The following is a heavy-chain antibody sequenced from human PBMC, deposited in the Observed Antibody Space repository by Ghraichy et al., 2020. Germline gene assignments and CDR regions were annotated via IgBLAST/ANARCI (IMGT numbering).Heavy chain of an antibody. Sequence: SETLSLTCTVSGYSISSGYYWGWIRQPPGKGLEWIGSIYHSGSTYYNPSLKSRVTISVDTSKNQFSLNLSSVTAADTAVYYCARDRGVVGATLSYYGNCWTNWGQGTLVTVSS. V-gene: IGHV4-38-2*02. CDR3: ARDRGVVGATLSYYGNCWTN. J-gene: IGHJ4*02. CDR2: IYHSGST. CDR1: GYSISSGYY. D-gene: IGHD1-26*01.